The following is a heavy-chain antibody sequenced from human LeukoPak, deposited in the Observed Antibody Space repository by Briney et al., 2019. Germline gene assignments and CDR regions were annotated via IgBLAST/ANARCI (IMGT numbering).Heavy chain of an antibody. CDR2: IYPGDSDT. J-gene: IGHJ3*02. Sequence: GASLQISCKGSGYSYTSYRIGWVRQMPGKGMERMGIIYPGDSDTRYSPSFQGQVTISADKSISTAYLQWSSLKASDTAMYYCARHPKLNDAFDIWGQGTMVTVSS. CDR3: ARHPKLNDAFDI. CDR1: GYSYTSYR. V-gene: IGHV5-51*01.